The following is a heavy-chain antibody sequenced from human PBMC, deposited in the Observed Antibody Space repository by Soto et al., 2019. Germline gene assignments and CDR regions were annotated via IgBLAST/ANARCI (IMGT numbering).Heavy chain of an antibody. J-gene: IGHJ5*02. V-gene: IGHV3-11*01. CDR1: GFTFSDYY. CDR3: ARVNGLDPYFWFDP. D-gene: IGHD2-2*03. Sequence: PGGSLRLSCAASGFTFSDYYMSWIRQAPGKGLEWVSYISSSGSTIYYADSVEGRFTISRDNAKNSLYLQMNSLRAEDTAVYYCARVNGLDPYFWFDPCGQGTLVTVSS. CDR2: ISSSGSTI.